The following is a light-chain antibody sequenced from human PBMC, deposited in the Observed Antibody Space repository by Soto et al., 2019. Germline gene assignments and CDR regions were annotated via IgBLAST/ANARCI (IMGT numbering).Light chain of an antibody. CDR3: PLTFSIPLS. J-gene: IGKJ4*01. CDR2: AAS. CDR1: QSISRS. Sequence: ENQMKHAASGMSASLGGRRTITCRASQSISRSLNWYQQKPGKAPKLLIYAASSLQSGVPASFSGSGSGTDFTLTICSLHPEDLATYFSPLTFSIPLSFAGGTKLDIK. V-gene: IGKV1-39*01.